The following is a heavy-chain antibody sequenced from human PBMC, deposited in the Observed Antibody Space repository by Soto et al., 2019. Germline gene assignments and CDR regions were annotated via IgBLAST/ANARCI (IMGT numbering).Heavy chain of an antibody. J-gene: IGHJ4*02. Sequence: QVQLQESGPGLVKPSQTLSLTCTVSGGYSSSAAYYWSWIRQHPGKGLGWIGYISHSGGTYYPPSLKSRVIISADTSKNQFSVNLTSVTAADTAVYYCAREYTYGSNFFDCWGQGALVTVSS. V-gene: IGHV4-31*03. CDR3: AREYTYGSNFFDC. D-gene: IGHD5-18*01. CDR2: ISHSGGT. CDR1: GGYSSSAAYY.